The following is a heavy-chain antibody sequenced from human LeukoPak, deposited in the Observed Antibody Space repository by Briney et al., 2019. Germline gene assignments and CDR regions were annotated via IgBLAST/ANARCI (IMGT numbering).Heavy chain of an antibody. CDR2: IAYDGSIK. Sequence: GRSLRLSCAATGFTFSSYPMHWVRQAPGKGLDRVAVIAYDGSIKLYADSVKGRFIISRDDSKNTLYLQMNGLRGEDTAVYYCARDMFRGAPDYFDYWCQGTLVTVSS. V-gene: IGHV3-30*04. J-gene: IGHJ4*02. CDR1: GFTFSSYP. D-gene: IGHD3-10*01. CDR3: ARDMFRGAPDYFDY.